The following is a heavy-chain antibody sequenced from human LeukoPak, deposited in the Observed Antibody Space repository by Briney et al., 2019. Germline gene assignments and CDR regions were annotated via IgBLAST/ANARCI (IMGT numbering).Heavy chain of an antibody. CDR3: GREGGNYVYDY. CDR1: GFTFSNFV. D-gene: IGHD4-11*01. J-gene: IGHJ4*02. V-gene: IGHV3-30-3*01. Sequence: AGSLSLSCAASGFTFSNFVMHWVRQAPGKGLEWVASISPDGTNKYYADSVKGRFTVSRDNSKNTLYLQVNSLRADDTAVFYCGREGGNYVYDYWGQGTLVTVSS. CDR2: ISPDGTNK.